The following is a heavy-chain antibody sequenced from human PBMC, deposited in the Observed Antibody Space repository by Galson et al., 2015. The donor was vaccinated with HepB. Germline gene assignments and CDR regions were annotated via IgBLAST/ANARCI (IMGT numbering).Heavy chain of an antibody. CDR3: ARAMEWLLNPYYYYGMDV. CDR2: IIPIFGTA. J-gene: IGHJ6*02. D-gene: IGHD3-3*01. Sequence: SVKVSCKASGGTFSSYAISWVRQAPGQGLEWMGGIIPIFGTANYAQKFQGRVTITADKSTSTAYMELSSLRSEDTAVYYCARAMEWLLNPYYYYGMDVWGQGITVTVSS. V-gene: IGHV1-69*06. CDR1: GGTFSSYA.